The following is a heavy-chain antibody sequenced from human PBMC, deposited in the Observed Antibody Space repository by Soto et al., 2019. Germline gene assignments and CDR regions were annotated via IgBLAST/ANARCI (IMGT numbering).Heavy chain of an antibody. D-gene: IGHD1-26*01. Sequence: LGGSLRLSCAASGFTVSSNYMSWVRQAPGKGLEWVSVIYSGGSTYYADSVKGRFTISRDNSKNTLYLQMNSLRAEDTAVYYCAGAPELPAAFAFDIWGQGTMVTVSS. V-gene: IGHV3-53*01. J-gene: IGHJ3*02. CDR2: IYSGGST. CDR1: GFTVSSNY. CDR3: AGAPELPAAFAFDI.